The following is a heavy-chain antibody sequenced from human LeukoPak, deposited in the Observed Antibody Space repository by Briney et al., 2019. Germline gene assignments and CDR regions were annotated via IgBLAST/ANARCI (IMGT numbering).Heavy chain of an antibody. CDR3: ASGRPTVVTLEPFDY. CDR2: IIPNLGIA. CDR1: GGTFSSYA. D-gene: IGHD4-23*01. J-gene: IGHJ4*02. Sequence: GASVKVSCKASGGTFSSYAISWVRQAPGQGVEWMGRIIPNLGIANYAQKFQGRVTITADKSTSTAYMELSSLRSEATAVYYCASGRPTVVTLEPFDYWGQGTLVSVSS. V-gene: IGHV1-69*10.